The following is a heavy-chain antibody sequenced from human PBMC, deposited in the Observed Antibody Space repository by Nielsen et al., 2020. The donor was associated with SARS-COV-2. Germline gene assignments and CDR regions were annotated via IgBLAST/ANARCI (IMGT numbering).Heavy chain of an antibody. CDR2: ISYDGSNK. V-gene: IGHV3-30*04. CDR3: ATRDGYGDFKN. J-gene: IGHJ4*02. CDR1: GFTFSSYA. D-gene: IGHD4-17*01. Sequence: GGSLRLSCAASGFTFSSYAMHWVRQAPGKGLEWVAVISYDGSNKYYADSVKGRFTISRDNSKNTLYLQMNSLRAEDTAVYYCATRDGYGDFKNWGQGTLVTVSS.